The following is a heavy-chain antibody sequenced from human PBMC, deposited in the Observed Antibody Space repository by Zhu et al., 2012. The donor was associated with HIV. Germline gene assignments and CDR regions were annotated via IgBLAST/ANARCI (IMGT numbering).Heavy chain of an antibody. CDR3: ARATPGYFGSGIDF. CDR2: IYYTGST. J-gene: IGHJ4*02. CDR1: GASISSGDHY. Sequence: QVQLQESGPRLVKPSQTLSLTCTVSGASISSGDHYWTWICQPPGKGLEWMGNIYYTGSTYYNPSLKGRILLSVVTSKNQLSLSLNYVTAADTAVYYCARATPGYFGSGIDFWGQGILVTVSS. D-gene: IGHD3-9*01. V-gene: IGHV4-30-4*08.